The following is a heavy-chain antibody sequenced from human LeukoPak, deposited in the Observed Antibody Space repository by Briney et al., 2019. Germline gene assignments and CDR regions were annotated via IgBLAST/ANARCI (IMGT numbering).Heavy chain of an antibody. CDR2: ISASHGNT. CDR3: AGTLGYCSSSFCYLKY. V-gene: IGHV1-18*01. D-gene: IGHD2-2*01. J-gene: IGHJ4*02. Sequence: ASVKVSCKTSGYTFPSYGLSWVRQAPGQGLEWMGWISASHGNTDYSHKLQGRVTMTIDSFTSTAYLELRSLRSDDTAVYYCAGTLGYCSSSFCYLKYWGQGSLVTVSS. CDR1: GYTFPSYG.